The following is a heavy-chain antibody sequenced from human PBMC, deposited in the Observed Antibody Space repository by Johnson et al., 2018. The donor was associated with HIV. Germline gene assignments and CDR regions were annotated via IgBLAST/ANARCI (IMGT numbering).Heavy chain of an antibody. D-gene: IGHD3-22*01. CDR2: IRYDGSNT. Sequence: QVQLVESGGGVVQPGGSLRLSCAASGFTLNSYGMHWVRQAPGKGLEWVAFIRYDGSNTYYADSVKGRFTISRDNSKNTLYLQMNSLRAEDTAVYYCAKEQSVVVIGIGAFDIWGQGTMVTVSS. J-gene: IGHJ3*02. V-gene: IGHV3-30*02. CDR1: GFTLNSYG. CDR3: AKEQSVVVIGIGAFDI.